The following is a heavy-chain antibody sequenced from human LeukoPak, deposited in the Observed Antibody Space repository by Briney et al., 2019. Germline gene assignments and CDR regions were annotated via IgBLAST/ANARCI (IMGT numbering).Heavy chain of an antibody. V-gene: IGHV4-30-2*01. CDR2: IYHSGST. CDR3: ARDRRVYSSPKDYFDY. CDR1: GGSISSGGYY. J-gene: IGHJ4*02. D-gene: IGHD6-13*01. Sequence: PSETLSLTCTVSGGSISSGGYYWSWIRQPPGKGLEWIGYIYHSGSTYYNPSLKSRVTISVDRSKNQFSLKLSSVTAADTAVYYCARDRRVYSSPKDYFDYWGQGTLVTVSS.